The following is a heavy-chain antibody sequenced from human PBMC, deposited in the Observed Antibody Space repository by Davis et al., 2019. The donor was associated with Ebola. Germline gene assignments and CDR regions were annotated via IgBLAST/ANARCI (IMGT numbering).Heavy chain of an antibody. D-gene: IGHD2-2*01. CDR1: GFTFSSYA. Sequence: GESLKISCAASGFTFSSYAMHWVRQAPGKGLEWVAVISYDGSNKYYADSVKGRFTISRDNSKNTLYLQMNSLRAEDTAVYYCARDSYCSSTSCYRFDYWGQGTLVTVSS. V-gene: IGHV3-30-3*01. CDR2: ISYDGSNK. CDR3: ARDSYCSSTSCYRFDY. J-gene: IGHJ4*02.